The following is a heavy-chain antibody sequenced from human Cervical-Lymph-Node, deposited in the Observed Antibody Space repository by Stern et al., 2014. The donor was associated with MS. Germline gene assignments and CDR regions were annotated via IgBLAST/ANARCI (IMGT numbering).Heavy chain of an antibody. Sequence: QVQLQESGPGLVKPSQTLSLTCTVSGGSISSGGYYWSWIRQHPGKGLEWIGYIYYSGSTYYNPSLKRRVTIAVDTSKNQFSLKLSSVTAADTAVYYCARDRESYYDSSGYYYYGMDVWGQGTTVTVSS. D-gene: IGHD3-22*01. J-gene: IGHJ6*02. CDR2: IYYSGST. CDR3: ARDRESYYDSSGYYYYGMDV. V-gene: IGHV4-31*03. CDR1: GGSISSGGYY.